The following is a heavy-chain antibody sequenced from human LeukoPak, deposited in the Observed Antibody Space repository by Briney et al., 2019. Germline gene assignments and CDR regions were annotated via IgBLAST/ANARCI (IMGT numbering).Heavy chain of an antibody. CDR2: IYSGGST. Sequence: GGSLRLSCAASGFTVSSNYMNWVRQAPGKGLEWVSVIYSGGSTYYADSVKGRFTISRDNSKNTLYLQMNSLRAEDTAVYYCAREAYYGSGSSSPNFDYWGQGTLVTVSS. V-gene: IGHV3-66*01. D-gene: IGHD3-10*01. CDR3: AREAYYGSGSSSPNFDY. J-gene: IGHJ4*02. CDR1: GFTVSSNY.